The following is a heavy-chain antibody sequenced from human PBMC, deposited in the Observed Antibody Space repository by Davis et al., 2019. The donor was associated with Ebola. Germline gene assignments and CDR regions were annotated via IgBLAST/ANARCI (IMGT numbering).Heavy chain of an antibody. V-gene: IGHV3-48*01. D-gene: IGHD3-10*01. J-gene: IGHJ4*02. CDR1: GFTFSSYS. CDR3: ASQPFYGLDY. Sequence: GESLKISCAASGFTFSSYSMNWVRQAPGKGLEWVSYISSSSSTIYYADSVKGRFTISRDNAKNSLYLQMNSLRAEDTAVYYCASQPFYGLDYWGQGTLVTVSS. CDR2: ISSSSSTI.